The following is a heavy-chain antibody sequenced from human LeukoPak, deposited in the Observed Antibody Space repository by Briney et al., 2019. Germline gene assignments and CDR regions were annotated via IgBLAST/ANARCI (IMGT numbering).Heavy chain of an antibody. D-gene: IGHD6-13*01. CDR1: GFTFSSYT. CDR3: AKGGLATAGTSFYFNY. J-gene: IGHJ4*02. V-gene: IGHV3-23*01. CDR2: ISGRGNTT. Sequence: PGGSLRLSCAASGFTFSSYTISCVRQAPGKGLECVSSISGRGNTTYDAEHVKGRFTISRDNSKNTLYLQMNSLRAEDTAVYYCAKGGLATAGTSFYFNYWGQGTLVTVSS.